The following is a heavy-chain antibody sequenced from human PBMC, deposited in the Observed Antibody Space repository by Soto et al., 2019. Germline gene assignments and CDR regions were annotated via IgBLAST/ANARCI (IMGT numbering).Heavy chain of an antibody. V-gene: IGHV3-15*01. D-gene: IGHD2-21*01. CDR2: IKSKTDGGTT. J-gene: IGHJ6*02. Sequence: EVQLVESGGGLVKPGGSLRLSCAASGFTFSNAWMSWVRQAPGKGLEWVGRIKSKTDGGTTDYAAPVKDRFTISRDDSKNTLYLQMNSLKTEDTAVYYCTTDHHSRYYYYYYGMDVWGQGTTVTVSS. CDR1: GFTFSNAW. CDR3: TTDHHSRYYYYYYGMDV.